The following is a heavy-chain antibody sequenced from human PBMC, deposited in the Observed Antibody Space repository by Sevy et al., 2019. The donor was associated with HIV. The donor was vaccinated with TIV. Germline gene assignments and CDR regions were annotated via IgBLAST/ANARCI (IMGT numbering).Heavy chain of an antibody. V-gene: IGHV3-11*04. CDR2: ISSSGSTI. J-gene: IGHJ2*01. Sequence: GESLKISCAASGFTFSDYYMSWIRQAPGKGLEWVSYISSSGSTIYYADSVKGRFTISRDNAKNSLYLQMNSLRAEDTAVYYCARVVGGYYDSSGYRHFDLWGRGTLVTVSS. CDR3: ARVVGGYYDSSGYRHFDL. D-gene: IGHD3-22*01. CDR1: GFTFSDYY.